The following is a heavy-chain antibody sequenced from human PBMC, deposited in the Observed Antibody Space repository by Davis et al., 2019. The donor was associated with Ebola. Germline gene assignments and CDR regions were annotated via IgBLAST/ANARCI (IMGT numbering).Heavy chain of an antibody. CDR2: ISGSGGST. D-gene: IGHD2-21*02. CDR1: GFTFSDYA. J-gene: IGHJ3*02. Sequence: GESLKISCAASGFTFSDYAMSWVRQAPGKGLEWLSGISGSGGSTDYADSVKGRFTMSRDNSRNTLYLQMNTLRAEDTALYYCTKALTNCGGDCSMNDAFDIWGQGTMVTVSS. V-gene: IGHV3-23*01. CDR3: TKALTNCGGDCSMNDAFDI.